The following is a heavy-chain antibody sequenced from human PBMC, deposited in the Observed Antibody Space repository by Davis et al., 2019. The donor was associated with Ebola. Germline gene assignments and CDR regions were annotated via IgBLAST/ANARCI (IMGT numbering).Heavy chain of an antibody. CDR1: GYTFTSYD. V-gene: IGHV1-8*01. CDR2: MNPNSGNT. D-gene: IGHD4-17*01. J-gene: IGHJ4*02. CDR3: ARASTTVTTDY. Sequence: AASVKVSCKASGYTFTSYDINWVRQATGQGLEWMGWMNPNSGNTGYAQKLQGRVTMTRNTSISTAYMELRSLRSEDTAVYYCARASTTVTTDYWGQGTLVTVSS.